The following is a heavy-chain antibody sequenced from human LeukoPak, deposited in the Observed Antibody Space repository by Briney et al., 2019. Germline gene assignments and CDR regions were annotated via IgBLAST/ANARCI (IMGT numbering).Heavy chain of an antibody. V-gene: IGHV4-59*08. J-gene: IGHJ6*02. CDR1: VGSISSYY. Sequence: SETLSLTCTVSVGSISSYYWSWIRQPPGKGLEWIGYIYYSGSTNYNPSLKSRVTISVDTSKNQFSLKLSSVTAADTAVYYCARGDYSGYHRGDYYYYGMDVWGQGTTVTVSS. CDR2: IYYSGST. CDR3: ARGDYSGYHRGDYYYYGMDV. D-gene: IGHD5-12*01.